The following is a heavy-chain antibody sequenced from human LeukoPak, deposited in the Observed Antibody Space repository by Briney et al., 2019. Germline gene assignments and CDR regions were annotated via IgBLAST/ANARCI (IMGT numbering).Heavy chain of an antibody. J-gene: IGHJ4*02. CDR1: GGSFSGYY. CDR2: INHSGST. Sequence: SETLSLTCAVYGGSFSGYYWSWIRQPPGKGLEWIGEINHSGSTNYNPSLKSRVTISVDTSKNQFSLKLSSVAAADTAVYYCARVAVAGYYFDYWGQGALVTVSS. V-gene: IGHV4-34*01. CDR3: ARVAVAGYYFDY. D-gene: IGHD6-19*01.